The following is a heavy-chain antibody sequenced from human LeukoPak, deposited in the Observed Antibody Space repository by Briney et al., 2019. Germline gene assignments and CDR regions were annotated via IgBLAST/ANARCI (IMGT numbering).Heavy chain of an antibody. D-gene: IGHD6-19*01. Sequence: SETLSLTCTVSGGSISSYYWSWIRQPPGKGLEWIGYIYYSGSTNYNPSLKSRVTISVDKSKNQFSLKLSSVTAADTAVYYCARESSGIAVAAARGGARFDYWGQGTLVTVSS. V-gene: IGHV4-59*12. CDR3: ARESSGIAVAAARGGARFDY. J-gene: IGHJ4*02. CDR2: IYYSGST. CDR1: GGSISSYY.